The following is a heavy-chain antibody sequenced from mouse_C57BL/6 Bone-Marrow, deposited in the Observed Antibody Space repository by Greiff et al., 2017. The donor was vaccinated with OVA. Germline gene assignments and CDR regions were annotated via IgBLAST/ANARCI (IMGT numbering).Heavy chain of an antibody. J-gene: IGHJ1*03. Sequence: KLVESGGGLVQPGGSLSLSCAASGFTFTDYYMSWVRQPPGKALEWLGFIRNKANGYTTEYSASVKGRFTISRDNSQSILYLQMNALRAEDSATYYCASECGSRSYWYFDVWGTGTTVTVSS. CDR2: IRNKANGYTT. CDR3: ASECGSRSYWYFDV. D-gene: IGHD1-1*01. CDR1: GFTFTDYY. V-gene: IGHV7-3*01.